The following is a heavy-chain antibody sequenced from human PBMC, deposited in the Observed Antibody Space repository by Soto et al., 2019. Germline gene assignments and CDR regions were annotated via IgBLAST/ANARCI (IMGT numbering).Heavy chain of an antibody. CDR3: ARTKSYGAYDV. Sequence: EVKLVESGGGLVQPGGSLRLSCAVSGFTLSDYYIDWVRQAPGKGLEWLARSRDEANSFSTDYAASVKGSLSISRDESESSVFLQMNSLRTEDTGLYGCARTKSYGAYDVWGQGTVVIVSS. V-gene: IGHV3-72*01. CDR1: GFTLSDYY. D-gene: IGHD3-10*01. J-gene: IGHJ3*01. CDR2: SRDEANSFST.